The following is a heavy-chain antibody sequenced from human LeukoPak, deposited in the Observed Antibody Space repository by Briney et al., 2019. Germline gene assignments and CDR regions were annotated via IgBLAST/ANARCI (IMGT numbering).Heavy chain of an antibody. V-gene: IGHV4-34*01. D-gene: IGHD3-10*01. CDR3: ARRLGLRNYYRSGSYYKHPWYFDL. J-gene: IGHJ2*01. CDR1: GGSFSGYY. CDR2: INHSGST. Sequence: PSETLSLTCAVYGGSFSGYYWSWIRQPPGKGLEWIGEINHSGSTNYNPSLKSRVTISVDTSKNQFSLKLSSVTAADTAVYYCARRLGLRNYYRSGSYYKHPWYFDLWGRGTLVTVSS.